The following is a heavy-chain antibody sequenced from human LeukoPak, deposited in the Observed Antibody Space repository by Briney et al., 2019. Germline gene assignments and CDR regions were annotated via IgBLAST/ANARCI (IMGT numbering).Heavy chain of an antibody. J-gene: IGHJ6*03. V-gene: IGHV3-21*01. CDR2: ISSGSYYI. Sequence: GGSLRLSCAASGFTFSTYSMNWVRQAPGKGLEWVSSISSGSYYIYYADSVKGRFTISRDDAKNSLYLQMNSLRAEDTAVYYCARYCSSSRCLYYYHMDVWGKGTTVTVSS. CDR3: ARYCSSSRCLYYYHMDV. CDR1: GFTFSTYS. D-gene: IGHD2-2*01.